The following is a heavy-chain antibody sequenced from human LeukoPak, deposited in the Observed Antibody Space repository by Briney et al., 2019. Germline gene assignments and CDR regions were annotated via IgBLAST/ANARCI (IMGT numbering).Heavy chain of an antibody. D-gene: IGHD3-16*01. Sequence: PSETLSLTCTVSGGSISSYYWTWIRQPPGKGLEWIGYIYNSGSTNYNPSLKSRVSISVDTSKNQFSLKLSSVTAADTAVYYCARRFAGRQGEGSDFWGQGTLVTVSS. CDR3: ARRFAGRQGEGSDF. CDR1: GGSISSYY. V-gene: IGHV4-59*08. CDR2: IYNSGST. J-gene: IGHJ4*02.